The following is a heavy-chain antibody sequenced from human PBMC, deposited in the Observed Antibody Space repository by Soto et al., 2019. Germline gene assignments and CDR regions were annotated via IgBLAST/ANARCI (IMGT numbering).Heavy chain of an antibody. CDR1: GFIFSDYA. Sequence: EVQLLESGGGLVQPGGSLRLSCAASGFIFSDYAMSWVRHVPGKGLQWVSVISGGSGRTDYADSVRGRFTISRDNSKNTLYLDIDSLRGEDTAVYYCARDGGPVIITFASGGPGTLVHVSS. D-gene: IGHD3-22*01. V-gene: IGHV3-23*01. J-gene: IGHJ4*02. CDR2: ISGGSGRT. CDR3: ARDGGPVIITFAS.